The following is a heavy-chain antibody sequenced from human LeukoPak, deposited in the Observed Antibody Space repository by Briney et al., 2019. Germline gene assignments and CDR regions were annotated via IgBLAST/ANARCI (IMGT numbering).Heavy chain of an antibody. Sequence: GGSLRLSCAASGFTFSSYWMSWVRQAPGKGLEWVANIKQDGSEKYYVDSVKGRFTISRDNAKNSLYLQMNSLRAEDTAVYYCASSATVVTPDGAFDIWGQGTMVTVSS. D-gene: IGHD4-23*01. J-gene: IGHJ3*02. V-gene: IGHV3-7*01. CDR1: GFTFSSYW. CDR2: IKQDGSEK. CDR3: ASSATVVTPDGAFDI.